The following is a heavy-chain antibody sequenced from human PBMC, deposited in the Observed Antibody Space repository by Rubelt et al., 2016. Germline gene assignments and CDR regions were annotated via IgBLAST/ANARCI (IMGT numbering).Heavy chain of an antibody. D-gene: IGHD3-10*01. CDR1: GFTFSSYG. J-gene: IGHJ5*02. V-gene: IGHV3-23*04. CDR3: AKIGKLAWFGELSA. Sequence: VEFGGGLAQPGGSLRLSCAASGFTFSSYGMSWVRQAPGEGPEWVSSISGGAHASYYGESVKGRFTISRDNSKNMLFLQMNRLRTEDTAIYYCAKIGKLAWFGELSAWGQGTLVTVSS. CDR2: ISGGAHAS.